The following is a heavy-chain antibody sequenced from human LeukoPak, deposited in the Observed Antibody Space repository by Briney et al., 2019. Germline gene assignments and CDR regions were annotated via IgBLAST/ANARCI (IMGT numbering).Heavy chain of an antibody. D-gene: IGHD3-22*01. J-gene: IGHJ4*02. Sequence: SSETLSLTCTVSGGSISSSSYYWGWIRQPPGKGLEWIGSIYYSGSTYYNPSLKSRVTISVDTSKNQFSLKLSSVTAADTAVYYCARSGTYYDSSGYYYYFDYWGQGTLVTVSS. V-gene: IGHV4-39*07. CDR3: ARSGTYYDSSGYYYYFDY. CDR2: IYYSGST. CDR1: GGSISSSSYY.